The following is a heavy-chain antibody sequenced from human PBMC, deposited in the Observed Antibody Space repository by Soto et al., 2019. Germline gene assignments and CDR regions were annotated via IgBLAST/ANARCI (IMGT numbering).Heavy chain of an antibody. Sequence: EVQLLESGGGLVQPGGSLTLSCAASAFTFSSYAMSWVRQAPGKGLEWVSSISSSGGSTQNADSVKGRFTISRDNSKNTLYLQMNSLRAEDTAIYYCAKGDGTLDYYHGLDVWGQGTTVTVSS. CDR3: AKGDGTLDYYHGLDV. J-gene: IGHJ6*02. CDR1: AFTFSSYA. V-gene: IGHV3-23*01. CDR2: ISSSGGST.